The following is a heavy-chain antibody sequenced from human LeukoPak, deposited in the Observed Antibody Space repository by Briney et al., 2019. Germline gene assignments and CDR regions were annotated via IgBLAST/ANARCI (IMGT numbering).Heavy chain of an antibody. Sequence: GGSLRLSCAASGFTVSSNYMSWVRQAPGKGLQWVALIYSGDSTYYADSVKGRFTISRDNSKNTLYLQMNSLRAEDTAVYYCARVITYMDVWGKGTTVTVSS. CDR2: IYSGDST. J-gene: IGHJ6*03. CDR1: GFTVSSNY. V-gene: IGHV3-66*01. CDR3: ARVITYMDV. D-gene: IGHD3-22*01.